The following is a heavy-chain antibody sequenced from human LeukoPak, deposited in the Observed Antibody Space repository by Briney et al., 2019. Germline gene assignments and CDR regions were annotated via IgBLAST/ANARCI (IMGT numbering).Heavy chain of an antibody. D-gene: IGHD6-19*01. V-gene: IGHV3-30*04. CDR2: ISYDGSNK. CDR1: GFTFSSYA. Sequence: GGSLRLSCAASGFTFSSYAMHWVRQAPGKGLEWVAVISYDGSNKYYADSVKGQFTISRDNSKNTRYLQMNSLRAEDTAVYYCARDGAVAGVDAFDIWGQGTMVTVSS. J-gene: IGHJ3*02. CDR3: ARDGAVAGVDAFDI.